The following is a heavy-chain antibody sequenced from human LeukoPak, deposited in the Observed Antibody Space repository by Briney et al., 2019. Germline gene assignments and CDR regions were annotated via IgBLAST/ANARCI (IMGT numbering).Heavy chain of an antibody. V-gene: IGHV3-9*01. D-gene: IGHD6-13*01. CDR3: AKDTFRLYSSSRIDY. CDR1: GFTFDDYA. CDR2: ISWNSGSI. J-gene: IGHJ4*02. Sequence: GGSLRLSCAASGFTFDDYAMHWVRQAPGKGLEWVSGISWNSGSIGYADSVKGRFTISRDNAKNSLYLQMNSLRAEDTALYYCAKDTFRLYSSSRIDYWGQGTLVTVSS.